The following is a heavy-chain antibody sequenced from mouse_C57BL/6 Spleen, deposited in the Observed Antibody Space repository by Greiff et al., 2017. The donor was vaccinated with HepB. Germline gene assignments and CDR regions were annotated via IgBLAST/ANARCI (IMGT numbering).Heavy chain of an antibody. CDR2: IDPENGDT. D-gene: IGHD1-1*01. CDR3: TTDYYGTWLAY. CDR1: GFNIKDDY. J-gene: IGHJ3*01. V-gene: IGHV14-4*01. Sequence: EVQLQQSGAELVRPGASVKLSCTASGFNIKDDYMHWVKQRPEQGLEWIGWIDPENGDTEYASKFQGKATITADTSSNTAYLQLSSLTSEDKAVYYGTTDYYGTWLAYWGQGTLVTVSA.